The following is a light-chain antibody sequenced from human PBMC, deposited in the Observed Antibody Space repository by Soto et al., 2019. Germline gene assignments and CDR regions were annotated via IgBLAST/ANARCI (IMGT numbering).Light chain of an antibody. CDR2: DVT. J-gene: IGLJ3*02. CDR1: SSDVGYYNY. CDR3: CSYAGTSWV. V-gene: IGLV2-11*01. Sequence: QLVLTQPRSVSGSPGQSVTISCTGTSSDVGYYNYVSWYQQHPGKAPKLMIYDVTKRPSGVPDRFSGSKSGNTASLTISGLQAEDEADYYCCSYAGTSWVFGGGTQLTVL.